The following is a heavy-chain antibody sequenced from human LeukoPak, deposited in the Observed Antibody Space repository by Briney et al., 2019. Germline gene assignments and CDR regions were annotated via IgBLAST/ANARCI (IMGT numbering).Heavy chain of an antibody. J-gene: IGHJ3*02. D-gene: IGHD6-19*01. Sequence: GASVKVSCKASGYTFTSHYMHWVRQAPEQGLEWMGIINPSGGSTSYAQKFQGRVTMTRDMSTSTVYMELSSLRSEDTAVYYCARDQGGSGWYVAAFDIWGQGTMVTVSS. CDR2: INPSGGST. CDR1: GYTFTSHY. V-gene: IGHV1-46*01. CDR3: ARDQGGSGWYVAAFDI.